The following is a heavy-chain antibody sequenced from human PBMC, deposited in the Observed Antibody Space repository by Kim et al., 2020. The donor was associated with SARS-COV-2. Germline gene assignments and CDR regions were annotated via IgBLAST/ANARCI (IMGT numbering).Heavy chain of an antibody. V-gene: IGHV3-23*01. CDR3: AYASGWYEFDF. D-gene: IGHD6-19*01. Sequence: YYADSVRGRFTISRDNSKKTLILQMNNLGAEDAALYYCAYASGWYEFDFWGQGTLVTVSS. J-gene: IGHJ4*02.